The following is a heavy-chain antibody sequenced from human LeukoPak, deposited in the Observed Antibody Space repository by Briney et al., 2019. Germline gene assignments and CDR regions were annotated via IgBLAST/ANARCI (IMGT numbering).Heavy chain of an antibody. J-gene: IGHJ4*02. CDR1: GFDLSDYY. CDR3: ARRRDYFDY. V-gene: IGHV3-11*01. CDR2: ISSSGGNI. Sequence: GGSLRLSCVVSGFDLSDYYMSWIRQAPGKGLEWISYISSSGGNIYFADAVKGRFTMSRDNARGSLYLQMDSLRADDTAIYYCARRRDYFDYWGQGTLVTVSS.